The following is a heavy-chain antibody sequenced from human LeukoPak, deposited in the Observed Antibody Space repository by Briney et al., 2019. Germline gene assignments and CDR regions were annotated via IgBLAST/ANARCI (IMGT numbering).Heavy chain of an antibody. Sequence: SETLSLTCTVSGGSISSGDYYWSWIRQPPGKGLEWIGYIYYSGSTYYNPSLKSRVTISVDTSKNQFSLKLSSVTAADTAVYYCARGLGGSERFDSWGQGTLVTVSS. V-gene: IGHV4-30-4*08. CDR1: GGSISSGDYY. J-gene: IGHJ4*02. CDR2: IYYSGST. D-gene: IGHD1-26*01. CDR3: ARGLGGSERFDS.